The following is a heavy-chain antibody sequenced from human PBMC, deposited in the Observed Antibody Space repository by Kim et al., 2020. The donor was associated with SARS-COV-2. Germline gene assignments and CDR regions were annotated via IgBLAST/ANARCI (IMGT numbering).Heavy chain of an antibody. V-gene: IGHV3-53*01. D-gene: IGHD3-22*01. CDR2: IYSGGST. J-gene: IGHJ3*02. Sequence: GGSLRLSCAASGFTVSSNYMSWVRQAPGKGLEWVSVIYSGGSTYYADSVKGRFTISRDNSKNTLYLQMSSLRAEDTAVYYCARSRYYDSSGFNDAFDIWG. CDR1: GFTVSSNY. CDR3: ARSRYYDSSGFNDAFDI.